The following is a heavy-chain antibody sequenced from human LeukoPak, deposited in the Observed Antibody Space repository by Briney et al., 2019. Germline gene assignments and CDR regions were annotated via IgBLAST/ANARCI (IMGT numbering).Heavy chain of an antibody. CDR2: VSDSGTSA. V-gene: IGHV3-23*01. D-gene: IGHD2-15*01. CDR1: GFTFRNYG. Sequence: PGGSLGLSCAASGFTFRNYGMSWVRQAPGKGLEWVSVVSDSGTSAYYADSVKGRCTISRDNSKNTLYLQMNSLRAEDTAVYYCAPDLRGAAWSLDYWGQGTLVTVSS. J-gene: IGHJ4*02. CDR3: APDLRGAAWSLDY.